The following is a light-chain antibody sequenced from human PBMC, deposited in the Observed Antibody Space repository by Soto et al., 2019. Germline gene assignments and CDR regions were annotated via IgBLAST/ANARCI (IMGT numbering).Light chain of an antibody. V-gene: IGKV3-20*01. CDR1: QSVSSTY. J-gene: IGKJ5*01. CDR2: GAS. CDR3: QHFGDSPIT. Sequence: EIVLTQSPGTLYLSPGERATLSCRASQSVSSTYLAWCQQKPGQAPRLLIYGASTRATGIPDRFSGTGSGTDFTLTISRLEPEDLAVYYCQHFGDSPITFGQGTRLEIK.